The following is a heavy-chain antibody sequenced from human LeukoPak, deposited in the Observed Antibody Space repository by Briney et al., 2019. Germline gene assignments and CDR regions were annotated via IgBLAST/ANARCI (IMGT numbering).Heavy chain of an antibody. CDR3: AREGWLSTTNY. V-gene: IGHV4-61*02. CDR1: GGSISSGSYY. D-gene: IGHD3-22*01. J-gene: IGHJ4*02. CDR2: IYTSGST. Sequence: PSETLPLTCTVSGGSISSGSYYWSWIRQPAGKGLEWIGRIYTSGSTNYNPSLKSRVTISVDTSKNQFSLKLSSVTAADTAVYYCAREGWLSTTNYWGQGTLVTVSS.